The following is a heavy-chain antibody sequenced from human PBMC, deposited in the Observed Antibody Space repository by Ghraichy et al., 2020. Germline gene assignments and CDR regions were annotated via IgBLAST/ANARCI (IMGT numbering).Heavy chain of an antibody. D-gene: IGHD2-2*01. J-gene: IGHJ4*02. CDR1: GYTFSNYF. Sequence: ASVKVSCKATGYTFSNYFMHWVRQAPGQGLEWMGKINPSSDSTNYAQNFQGRVTVTRDTSTSTVYMDLRSLRSEDTAIYYCARRGSCSGSSGPLDFWGQGTLVTVSS. CDR2: INPSSDST. V-gene: IGHV1-46*01. CDR3: ARRGSCSGSSGPLDF.